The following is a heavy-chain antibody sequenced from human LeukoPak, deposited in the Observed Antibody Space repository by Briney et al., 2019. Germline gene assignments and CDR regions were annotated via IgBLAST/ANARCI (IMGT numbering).Heavy chain of an antibody. V-gene: IGHV1-69*13. CDR2: IIPIFGTA. CDR1: GGTFSSYA. D-gene: IGHD2-2*01. CDR3: ARDAVPAASDAFDI. Sequence: ASVKVSCKASGGTFSSYAISWVRQAPGQGLEWMGGIIPIFGTANYAQKFQGRVTITADESTSTAYMELSGLRSEDTAVYYCARDAVPAASDAFDIWGQGTMVTVSS. J-gene: IGHJ3*02.